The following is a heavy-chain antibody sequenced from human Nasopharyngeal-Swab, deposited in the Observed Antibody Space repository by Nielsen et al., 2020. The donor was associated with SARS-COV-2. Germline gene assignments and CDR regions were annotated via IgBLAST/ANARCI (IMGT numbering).Heavy chain of an antibody. V-gene: IGHV3-30*18. CDR3: AKGVMVDSSGYYYEDDAFDI. Sequence: GESLKISCAASGFTFSSYAMSWVRQAPGKGLEWVAVISYDGSNKYYADSVKGRFTISRDNSKNTLYLQMNSLRAEDTAVYYCAKGVMVDSSGYYYEDDAFDIWGQGTMVTVSS. D-gene: IGHD3-22*01. CDR1: GFTFSSYA. CDR2: ISYDGSNK. J-gene: IGHJ3*02.